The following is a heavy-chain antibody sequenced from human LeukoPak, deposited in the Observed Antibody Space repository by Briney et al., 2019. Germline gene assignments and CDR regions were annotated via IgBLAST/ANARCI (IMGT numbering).Heavy chain of an antibody. V-gene: IGHV4-38-2*02. D-gene: IGHD3-22*01. CDR2: IYHSGST. J-gene: IGHJ4*02. CDR3: ARVVITYYFDY. Sequence: SETLSLXCTVSGYSISSGYYWGWIRQPPGKGLEWIGSIYHSGSTYYNPSLKSRVTISVDTSKNQFSLKLSSVTAADTAVYYCARVVITYYFDYWGQGTLVTVSS. CDR1: GYSISSGYY.